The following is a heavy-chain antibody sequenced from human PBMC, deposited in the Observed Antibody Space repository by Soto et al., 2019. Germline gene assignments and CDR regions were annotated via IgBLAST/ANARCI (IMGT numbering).Heavy chain of an antibody. V-gene: IGHV3-30-3*01. D-gene: IGHD3-22*01. CDR1: GFTFSSYA. CDR3: ARDYYKYYDSSGYYRSPAY. Sequence: QVQLVESGGGVVQPGRSLRLSCAASGFTFSSYAMHWVRQAPGKGLEWVALISYDGSDKDSADSLKGQFTISRDNSRNTLFLQMNSLRAEDTAEYYCARDYYKYYDSSGYYRSPAYWGQGTLVTVSS. CDR2: ISYDGSDK. J-gene: IGHJ4*02.